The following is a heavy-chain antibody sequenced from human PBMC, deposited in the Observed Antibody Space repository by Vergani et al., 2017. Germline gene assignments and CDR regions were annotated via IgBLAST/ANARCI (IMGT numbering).Heavy chain of an antibody. CDR1: GYSFTSYW. Sequence: EVQLVQSGAEVKKPGESLKISCKGSGYSFTSYWIAWVRQMPGKGLEWMVITYPGDSDTRNSPSFQGQVTISADKSTTTAYLQWSSLKASDTAMYYCAGLIGGGGSGMDVWGQGTRVTVSS. V-gene: IGHV5-51*01. J-gene: IGHJ6*02. CDR2: TYPGDSDT. CDR3: AGLIGGGGSGMDV. D-gene: IGHD3-16*01.